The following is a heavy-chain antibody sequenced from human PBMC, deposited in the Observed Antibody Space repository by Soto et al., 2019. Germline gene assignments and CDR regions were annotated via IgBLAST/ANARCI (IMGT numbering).Heavy chain of an antibody. J-gene: IGHJ4*02. Sequence: GGSLRLSCAASGFTFTRYSMNWVRQAPGKGLEWVSSISSTTNYIYYADSMKGQFTVSRDNAKNSVYLEMNSLSAEDTALYYCARESADLTSNFDYWGQGTLVTVSS. V-gene: IGHV3-21*01. CDR2: ISSTTNYI. CDR3: ARESADLTSNFDY. CDR1: GFTFTRYS.